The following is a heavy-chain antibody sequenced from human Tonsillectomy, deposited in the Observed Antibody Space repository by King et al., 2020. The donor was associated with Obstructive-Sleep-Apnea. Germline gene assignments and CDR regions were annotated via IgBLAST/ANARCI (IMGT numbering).Heavy chain of an antibody. CDR3: ARNRGVIFDY. J-gene: IGHJ4*02. D-gene: IGHD3-10*01. CDR2: IYYSGST. CDR1: GGSISSSSYY. V-gene: IGHV4-39*07. Sequence: QLQESGPGLVKPSETLSLICTVSGGSISSSSYYWGWIRQPPGKGLEWIGSIYYSGSTFYTPSLKSRVTISVDTSTNQFSLKLSSLTVADTAVYYCARNRGVIFDYWGQGTLVTVSS.